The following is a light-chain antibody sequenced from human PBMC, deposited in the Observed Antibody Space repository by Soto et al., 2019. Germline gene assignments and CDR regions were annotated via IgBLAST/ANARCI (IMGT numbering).Light chain of an antibody. J-gene: IGKJ4*01. CDR1: QSVSSN. V-gene: IGKV3-15*01. Sequence: EIVMTQSPATLSVSPGERATLSCRASQSVSSNLAWYQQKPGQTPKLLIYVASTRATGIPARFSGSGSGTQFTLTISSPRSEDFAVYYCQQYNVWPLTFGGGTKVEFK. CDR2: VAS. CDR3: QQYNVWPLT.